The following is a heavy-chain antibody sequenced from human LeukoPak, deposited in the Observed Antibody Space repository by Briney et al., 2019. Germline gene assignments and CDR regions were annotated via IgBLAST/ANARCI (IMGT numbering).Heavy chain of an antibody. V-gene: IGHV3-23*01. CDR2: VGGSGVKT. J-gene: IGHJ4*02. D-gene: IGHD2-2*01. CDR3: AKRGDCSGTCTYDY. CDR1: GFTFSNYA. Sequence: GGSLRLSCAASGFTFSNYAIHWVRQAPGRGLEWVSIVGGSGVKTYYTDSVKGRFTISRDNSKNTVYLQMNSLRAEDTAVYYCAKRGDCSGTCTYDYWGQGTLVTVSS.